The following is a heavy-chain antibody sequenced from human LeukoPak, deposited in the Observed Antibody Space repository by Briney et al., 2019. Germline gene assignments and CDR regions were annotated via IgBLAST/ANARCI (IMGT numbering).Heavy chain of an antibody. CDR2: MNPNSGNT. J-gene: IGHJ5*02. CDR1: GYTFTSYD. V-gene: IGHV1-8*01. Sequence: ASVKVSCKASGYTFTSYDINWVRQATGQGLEWMGWMNPNSGNTGYAQKFQGRVTMTRNTSISTAYMELSSLRSEDTAVYYCVRGGRAIKQQLEGNWFDPWGQGTLVTVSS. D-gene: IGHD6-13*01. CDR3: VRGGRAIKQQLEGNWFDP.